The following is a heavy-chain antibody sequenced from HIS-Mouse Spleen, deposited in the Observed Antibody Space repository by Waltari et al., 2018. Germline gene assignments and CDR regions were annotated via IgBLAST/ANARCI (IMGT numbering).Heavy chain of an antibody. J-gene: IGHJ2*01. D-gene: IGHD6-13*01. CDR3: AREIPYSSSWYDWYFDL. Sequence: QLQLQESGPGLVKPSETLSLTCTVSGGSISSSSYYWGWIRQPPGKGLEWIGGIDYSWGTYYNPALKSRVTISVDTSKNQFSLKRSSVTAADTAVYYCAREIPYSSSWYDWYFDLWGRGTLVTVSS. V-gene: IGHV4-39*07. CDR2: IDYSWGT. CDR1: GGSISSSSYY.